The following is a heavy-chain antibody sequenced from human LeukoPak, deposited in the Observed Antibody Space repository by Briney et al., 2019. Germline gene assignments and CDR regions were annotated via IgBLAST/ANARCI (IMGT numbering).Heavy chain of an antibody. V-gene: IGHV3-7*01. CDR3: ARDIAPAGLFFDY. CDR1: GFTFSNSW. J-gene: IGHJ4*02. D-gene: IGHD6-13*01. CDR2: IKEDGSEK. Sequence: GGSLRLSCAASGFTFSNSWMSWVRQAPGKGLEWVANIKEDGSEKDYVDSVKGRFTISRDNAKNSLYLQMNSLRAEDTAVYYCARDIAPAGLFFDYWGQGTLVTVSS.